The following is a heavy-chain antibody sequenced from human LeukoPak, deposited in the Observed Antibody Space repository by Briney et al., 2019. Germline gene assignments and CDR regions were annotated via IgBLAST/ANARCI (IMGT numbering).Heavy chain of an antibody. CDR1: GGTFSSYA. CDR2: IIPIFGTA. V-gene: IGHV1-69*01. CDR3: ARGSYPAGTADY. D-gene: IGHD6-13*01. Sequence: SVKVSCKAFGGTFSSYAIGWVRQAPGQGLEWMGGIIPIFGTANYAQKFQGRGTITADESTSTAYMELSSLRSEDTAVYYCARGSYPAGTADYWGQGTLVTVSS. J-gene: IGHJ4*02.